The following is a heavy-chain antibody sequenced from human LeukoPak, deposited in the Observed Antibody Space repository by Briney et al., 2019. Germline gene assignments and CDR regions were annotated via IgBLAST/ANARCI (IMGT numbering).Heavy chain of an antibody. J-gene: IGHJ3*02. CDR1: GFTVSSNY. D-gene: IGHD6-19*01. CDR3: AKRRSSGWYGGAFDI. V-gene: IGHV3-23*01. CDR2: ISGSGGST. Sequence: PGGSLRLSCAASGFTVSSNYMSWVRQAPGKGLEWVSAISGSGGSTYYADSVKGRFTISRDNSKNTLYLQMNSLRAEDTAVYYCAKRRSSGWYGGAFDIWGQGTMVTVSS.